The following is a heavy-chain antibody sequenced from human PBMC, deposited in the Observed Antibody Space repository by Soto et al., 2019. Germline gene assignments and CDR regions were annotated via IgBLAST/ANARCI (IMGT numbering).Heavy chain of an antibody. V-gene: IGHV4-61*01. Sequence: PSETLSLTCTVSGASVSSGNQYWSWIRQPPGKRLEWIGIIYNSVITNYSPSLKSRVSISADTSRNQFSLKVNSVTPEDTAVYYCARLVLHDYDNSGFWIYWGQGAPVTVSS. CDR1: GASVSSGNQY. D-gene: IGHD3-22*01. CDR3: ARLVLHDYDNSGFWIY. CDR2: IYNSVIT. J-gene: IGHJ4*02.